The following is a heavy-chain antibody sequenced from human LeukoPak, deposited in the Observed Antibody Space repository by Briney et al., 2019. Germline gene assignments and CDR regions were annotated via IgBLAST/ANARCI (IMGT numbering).Heavy chain of an antibody. D-gene: IGHD2-21*01. CDR2: IYHSGST. V-gene: IGHV4-59*01. CDR1: GGSISSYY. J-gene: IGHJ4*02. CDR3: ARGRGGDVVVIAPYYFDY. Sequence: SETLSLTCTVSGGSISSYYWSWIRQPPGKGLEWVGYIYHSGSTNYNPSLKSRVTISVDTSKNQFSLKLSSVTAADTAVYYCARGRGGDVVVIAPYYFDYWGQGTLVTVSS.